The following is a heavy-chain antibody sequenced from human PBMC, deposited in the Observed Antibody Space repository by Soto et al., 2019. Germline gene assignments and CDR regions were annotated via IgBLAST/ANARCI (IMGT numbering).Heavy chain of an antibody. J-gene: IGHJ6*02. CDR2: IDPSDSYT. CDR1: GYSFTSYW. CDR3: AIRAVDTAMGHYYYYGMDV. Sequence: HGESPKISCKGSGYSFTSYWISWVRQMPGKGLEWMGRIDPSDSYTNYSPSFQGHVTISADKSISTAYLQWSSLKASDTAMYYCAIRAVDTAMGHYYYYGMDVWGQGTTVTVSS. V-gene: IGHV5-10-1*01. D-gene: IGHD5-18*01.